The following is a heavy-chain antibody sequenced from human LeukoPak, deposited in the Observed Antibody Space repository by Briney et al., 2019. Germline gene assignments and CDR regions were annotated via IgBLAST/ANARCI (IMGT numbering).Heavy chain of an antibody. CDR3: ATSFGYGDYGGLGYYFDY. Sequence: ASVKVSCKASGYTFTSYYMHWVRQAPGQGLEWMGIINPSGGSTSYAQKFQGRVTMTEDTSTDTAYMELSSLRSEDTAVYYCATSFGYGDYGGLGYYFDYWGQGTLVTVSS. V-gene: IGHV1-46*01. CDR1: GYTFTSYY. CDR2: INPSGGST. J-gene: IGHJ4*02. D-gene: IGHD4-17*01.